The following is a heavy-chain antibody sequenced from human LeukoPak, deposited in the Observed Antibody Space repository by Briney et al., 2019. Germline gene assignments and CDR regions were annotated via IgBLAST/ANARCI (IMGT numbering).Heavy chain of an antibody. Sequence: PSETLSLTCTVSGGSISSYYWSWIRQPPGKGLEWIGYIYYSGSTNYNPSLKSRVTISVDTSKNQSSLKLSSVTAADTAVYYCAREGYSSGWYIGYWGQGTLVTVSS. CDR2: IYYSGST. D-gene: IGHD6-19*01. CDR1: GGSISSYY. J-gene: IGHJ4*02. V-gene: IGHV4-59*01. CDR3: AREGYSSGWYIGY.